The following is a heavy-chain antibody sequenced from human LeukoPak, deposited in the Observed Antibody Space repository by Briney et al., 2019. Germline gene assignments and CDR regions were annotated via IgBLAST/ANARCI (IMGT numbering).Heavy chain of an antibody. CDR3: ATDLHYGFDY. D-gene: IGHD4-17*01. Sequence: PGGSLRLSCTASGFIFSDYWMSWMRQAPGKGLEWVANIKYDGSEKYYVDSVKGRFIISRDNAENSLYLQMNSLRAEDTAVYYCATDLHYGFDYWGQGTLVTVSS. CDR1: GFIFSDYW. CDR2: IKYDGSEK. J-gene: IGHJ4*02. V-gene: IGHV3-7*01.